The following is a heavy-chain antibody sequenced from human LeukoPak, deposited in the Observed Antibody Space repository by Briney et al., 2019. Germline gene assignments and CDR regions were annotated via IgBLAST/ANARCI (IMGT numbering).Heavy chain of an antibody. J-gene: IGHJ4*02. CDR3: ARDLGGVGATHFDY. V-gene: IGHV4-59*02. Sequence: SETLSLTCTVSGGSVSGYYWNWIRQPPGKGLEWIGYIYSSGSTDYNPSLKSRVTISADTSKNQFSLKLRSVTAADTDVYYCARDLGGVGATHFDYWGQGTLVTVSS. CDR2: IYSSGST. D-gene: IGHD1-26*01. CDR1: GGSVSGYY.